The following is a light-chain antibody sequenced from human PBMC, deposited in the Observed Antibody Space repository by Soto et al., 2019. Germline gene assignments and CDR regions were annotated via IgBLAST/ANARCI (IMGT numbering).Light chain of an antibody. CDR1: TSNIGNNY. V-gene: IGLV1-51*01. CDR2: DTN. Sequence: QSVLTQPPSVSAAPGQQVTISCSGGTSNIGNNYVSWYQQFPGTAPRLLIYDTNNRPSGIPDRFSGSKSGTSATLGITGHQTGDEAVYYCGAWDTTLSGVLFGGGTKLTVL. CDR3: GAWDTTLSGVL. J-gene: IGLJ2*01.